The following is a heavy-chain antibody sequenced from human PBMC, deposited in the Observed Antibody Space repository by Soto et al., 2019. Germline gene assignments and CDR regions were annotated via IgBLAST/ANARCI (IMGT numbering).Heavy chain of an antibody. CDR3: AKSHRITMIVVVITQGAFDI. CDR1: GFTFSNYA. CDR2: ISGSGGST. D-gene: IGHD3-22*01. Sequence: PGGSLRLSCAASGFTFSNYAMSWVRQAPGKGLEWVSAISGSGGSTYYADSVKGRFTISRDNSKNTLYLQMNSLRAEDTAVYYCAKSHRITMIVVVITQGAFDIWGQGTMVTVSS. J-gene: IGHJ3*02. V-gene: IGHV3-23*01.